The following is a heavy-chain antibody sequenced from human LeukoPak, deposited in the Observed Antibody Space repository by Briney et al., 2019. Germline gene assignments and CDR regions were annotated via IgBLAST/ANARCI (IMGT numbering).Heavy chain of an antibody. CDR1: GFTFSDYA. CDR2: IKEHGSEK. CDR3: ARHYSGGYYSFDY. J-gene: IGHJ4*02. Sequence: GGSLRLSCAASGFTFSDYALGWVRQAPGKGLEWVANIKEHGSEKNYVDSVKGRFTISRDNAKNSLYLQMNSLRAEDTAMYYCARHYSGGYYSFDYWGQGTLVTVSS. D-gene: IGHD3-10*01. V-gene: IGHV3-7*01.